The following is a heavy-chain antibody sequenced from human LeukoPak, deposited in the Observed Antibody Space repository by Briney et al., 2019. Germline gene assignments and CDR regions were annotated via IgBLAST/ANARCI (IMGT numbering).Heavy chain of an antibody. V-gene: IGHV3-30-3*01. CDR2: ISYDGSNK. Sequence: GRSLRLSCAASGFTFSSYAMHWVRQAPGKGLEWVAAISYDGSNKYYADSVKGRFTISRDNSKNTLYLQMNSLRAEDTAVYYCARGGRGFPDYWGQGTLVTVSS. J-gene: IGHJ4*02. CDR1: GFTFSSYA. CDR3: ARGGRGFPDY. D-gene: IGHD3-10*01.